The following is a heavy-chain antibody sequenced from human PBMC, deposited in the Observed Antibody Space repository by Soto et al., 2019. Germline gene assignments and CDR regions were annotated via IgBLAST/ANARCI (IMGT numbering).Heavy chain of an antibody. Sequence: SVKVSCKASGGTSSSYAISWVRQAPGQGLEWMGGIIPIFGTANYAQKFQGRVTITADESTSTAYMELSSLRSEDTAVYYCARSLASYYDSSGYFGYWGQGTLVTVSS. CDR2: IIPIFGTA. V-gene: IGHV1-69*13. CDR1: GGTSSSYA. D-gene: IGHD3-22*01. CDR3: ARSLASYYDSSGYFGY. J-gene: IGHJ4*02.